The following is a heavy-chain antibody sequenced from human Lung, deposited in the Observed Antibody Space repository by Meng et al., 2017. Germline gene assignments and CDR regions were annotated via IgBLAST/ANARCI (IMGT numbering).Heavy chain of an antibody. Sequence: QVWVQQWGAGLLRRSETLALPCVVSGGSFRDYYWSWIRQPPAKGLAWIGEINHSGSTNYNPSLESRATISVDTSQNNLSLKLSSVTAADSAVYYCARGPTTMAHDFDYWGQGTLVTVSS. CDR1: GGSFRDYY. CDR2: INHSGST. V-gene: IGHV4-34*01. J-gene: IGHJ4*02. CDR3: ARGPTTMAHDFDY. D-gene: IGHD4-11*01.